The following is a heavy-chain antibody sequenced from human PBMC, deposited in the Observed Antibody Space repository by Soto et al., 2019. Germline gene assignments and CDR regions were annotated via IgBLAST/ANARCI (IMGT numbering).Heavy chain of an antibody. CDR3: ARHEMVRGVIMSVGY. D-gene: IGHD3-10*01. Sequence: PSETLSLTCTVSGGSISSSSYYWGWIRQPPGKGLEWIGGIYYSGSTYYNPSLKSRVTISVDTSKNQFSLKLSSVTAADTAVYYCARHEMVRGVIMSVGYWGQGTLVTVSS. CDR1: GGSISSSSYY. J-gene: IGHJ4*02. CDR2: IYYSGST. V-gene: IGHV4-39*01.